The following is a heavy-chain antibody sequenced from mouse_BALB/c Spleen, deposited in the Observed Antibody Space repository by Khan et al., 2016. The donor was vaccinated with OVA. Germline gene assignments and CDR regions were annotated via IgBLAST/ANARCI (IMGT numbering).Heavy chain of an antibody. Sequence: VQLVESGAELARPGASVKMSCKASGYTFTSYTMHWVKQRPGQGLEWIGYINPSSGYTKYNQKFKDKATLTAAKSSSTAYMQLSSLTSEDSAIYYCARTHERWGQGTTVTVSS. V-gene: IGHV1-4*01. J-gene: IGHJ2*01. CDR1: GYTFTSYT. CDR2: INPSSGYT. CDR3: ARTHER.